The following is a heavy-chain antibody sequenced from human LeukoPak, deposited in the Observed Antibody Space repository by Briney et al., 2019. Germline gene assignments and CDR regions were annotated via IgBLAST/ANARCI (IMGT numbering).Heavy chain of an antibody. V-gene: IGHV4-30-2*01. CDR1: GGSISSGGYS. D-gene: IGHD5-12*01. CDR3: ARGGGYSGYDTETFDY. CDR2: IYHSGST. Sequence: SETLSLTCAVSGGSISSGGYSWSWIRQPPGKGLEWIGYIYHSGSTYYNPSLKSRVTISVDRSKSQFSLKLSSVTAADTAVYYCARGGGYSGYDTETFDYWGQGTLVTVSS. J-gene: IGHJ4*02.